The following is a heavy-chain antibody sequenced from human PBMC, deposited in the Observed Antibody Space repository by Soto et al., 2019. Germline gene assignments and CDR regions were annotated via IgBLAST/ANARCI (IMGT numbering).Heavy chain of an antibody. CDR3: ATAGAFRFDF. D-gene: IGHD1-26*01. CDR2: INADGSTT. CDR1: GFTFSNYW. J-gene: IGHJ4*02. V-gene: IGHV3-74*01. Sequence: EVQLVEPGGGLVQPGGSLRLSCAASGFTFSNYWVHWVRQVPGKGLVWVSRINADGSTTDYADSVRGRFTISRDNAKNTLYLQMNSLRAEDTAMYYCATAGAFRFDFWGQGTLVTVSS.